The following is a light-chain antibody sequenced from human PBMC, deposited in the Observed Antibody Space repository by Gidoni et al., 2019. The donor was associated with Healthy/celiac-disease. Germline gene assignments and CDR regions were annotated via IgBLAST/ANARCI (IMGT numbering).Light chain of an antibody. J-gene: IGLJ3*02. V-gene: IGLV1-40*01. CDR1: SSNIGAGYD. Sequence: QSVLTQPPSVSGAPGQRVTISCTGSSSNIGAGYDVHWYQQLPGTAPKLLIYGNSNRPSGFPDRFSGSKSGTSASLAITGLQAEDEADYYCQSYDSSWGVFGGGTKLTVL. CDR3: QSYDSSWGV. CDR2: GNS.